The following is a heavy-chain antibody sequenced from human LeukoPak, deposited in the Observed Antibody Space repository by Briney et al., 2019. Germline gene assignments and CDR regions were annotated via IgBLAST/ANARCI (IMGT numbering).Heavy chain of an antibody. D-gene: IGHD6-19*01. J-gene: IGHJ4*02. CDR3: ARDLGMAVAGDY. CDR2: INPNSGGT. V-gene: IGHV1-2*02. Sequence: ASVKVSCKASGYTFTGYYMHWVRQAPGQGLEWMGWINPNSGGTNYAQKFQGRVTMTRDTSISTAYMELSRLRSDDTAVYYCARDLGMAVAGDYWGQGTLVTVSS. CDR1: GYTFTGYY.